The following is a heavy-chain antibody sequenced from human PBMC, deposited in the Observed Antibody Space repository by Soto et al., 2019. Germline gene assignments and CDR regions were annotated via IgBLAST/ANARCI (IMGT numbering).Heavy chain of an antibody. J-gene: IGHJ6*02. Sequence: PSETLSLTCAVYGGSFSGYYWSWIRQPPGKGLEWIGEINHSGSTNYNPSLKSRVTISVDTSKNQFSLKLSSVTAADTAVYYCARDMGQQQLVMSGLVYYYYGMDVWGQGTTVTVSS. V-gene: IGHV4-34*01. CDR3: ARDMGQQQLVMSGLVYYYYGMDV. CDR2: INHSGST. D-gene: IGHD6-13*01. CDR1: GGSFSGYY.